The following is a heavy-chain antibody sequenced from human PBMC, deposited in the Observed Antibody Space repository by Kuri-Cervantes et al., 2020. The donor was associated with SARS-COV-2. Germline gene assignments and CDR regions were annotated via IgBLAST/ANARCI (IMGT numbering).Heavy chain of an antibody. Sequence: GESLKISCAASGFTFSSYDMHWVRQATGKGLEWVSAIGTAGDTYYPGSVKGRFTISRDNAKNSLYLQMNSLRVEDTAVYFCARAPSGSPTDYWGQGTLVTVSS. V-gene: IGHV3-13*04. D-gene: IGHD1-26*01. J-gene: IGHJ4*02. CDR1: GFTFSSYD. CDR3: ARAPSGSPTDY. CDR2: IGTAGDT.